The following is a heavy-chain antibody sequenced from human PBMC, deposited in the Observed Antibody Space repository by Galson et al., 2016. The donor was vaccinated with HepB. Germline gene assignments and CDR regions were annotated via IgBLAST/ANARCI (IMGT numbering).Heavy chain of an antibody. CDR1: DGSISDYY. J-gene: IGHJ2*01. CDR2: IYTSGST. V-gene: IGHV4-59*01. D-gene: IGHD3-16*02. CDR3: ARSFGGLLVNWYFDL. Sequence: TLSLTCTVSDGSISDYYWSWXRQPXGKGLEWIGYIYTSGSTNYSPSLKDRVTMSVDTSRNQFSLKLNSVTAADTAVYYCARSFGGLLVNWYFDLWGRGTLVTVSS.